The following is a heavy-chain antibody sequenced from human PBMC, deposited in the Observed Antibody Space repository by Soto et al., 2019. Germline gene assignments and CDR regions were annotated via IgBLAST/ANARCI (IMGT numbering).Heavy chain of an antibody. CDR3: ARDLYKSGWPGTFDI. CDR1: GFAFDAYN. Sequence: QVQLVESGGGVVQSGGYLKLSCAASGFAFDAYNIHWVRQAPGKGLEWVAFVWYDGSNEYYSDAVKGRFTVSRDNSKNSFYVELNSLRAEDTAVYYCARDLYKSGWPGTFDIWGQGTRVTVSS. J-gene: IGHJ3*02. D-gene: IGHD6-19*01. V-gene: IGHV3-33*01. CDR2: VWYDGSNE.